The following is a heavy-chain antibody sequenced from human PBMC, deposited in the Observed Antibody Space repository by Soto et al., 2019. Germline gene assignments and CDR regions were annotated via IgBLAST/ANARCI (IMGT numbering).Heavy chain of an antibody. CDR1: GFTFSSYA. V-gene: IGHV3-64D*06. J-gene: IGHJ6*02. CDR2: ISSNGGST. D-gene: IGHD3-3*01. Sequence: GGALRLSCSASGFTFSSYAMHWVRQAPGKGLEYVSAISSNGGSTYYADSVKGRFTISRDNSKNTLYLQMSSLRAEDTAVYYCVKGLLRFLEWERDGMDVWGQGTTVTVSS. CDR3: VKGLLRFLEWERDGMDV.